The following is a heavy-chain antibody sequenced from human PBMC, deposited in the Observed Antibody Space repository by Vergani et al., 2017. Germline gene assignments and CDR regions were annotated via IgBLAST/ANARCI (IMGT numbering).Heavy chain of an antibody. Sequence: QVQLQEWGAGLLKTSETLSLTCGVSGGSFSGYYWSWIRQAPGMGLEWIGEVNHGGSTNYNPSFKRRVSRSVDTSKNQFSLQLTSVTAADSALYFCASVARAPTLLNPPPDYWGQGILVTFSS. CDR3: ASVARAPTLLNPPPDY. J-gene: IGHJ4*02. CDR2: VNHGGST. CDR1: GGSFSGYY. V-gene: IGHV4-34*01.